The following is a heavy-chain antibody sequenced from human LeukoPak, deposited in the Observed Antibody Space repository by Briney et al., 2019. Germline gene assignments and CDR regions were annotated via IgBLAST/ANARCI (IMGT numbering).Heavy chain of an antibody. J-gene: IGHJ3*02. Sequence: PSETLSLTCAVSGGSISSGGYSWSWIRQPPGEGLEWVGYIYYSGSTYYNPSLKSRVTISVDTSKNQFSLKLSSVTAADTAVYYCARDRGYSSGWYGNAFDIWGQGTMVTVSS. V-gene: IGHV4-30-4*07. D-gene: IGHD6-19*01. CDR1: GGSISSGGYS. CDR2: IYYSGST. CDR3: ARDRGYSSGWYGNAFDI.